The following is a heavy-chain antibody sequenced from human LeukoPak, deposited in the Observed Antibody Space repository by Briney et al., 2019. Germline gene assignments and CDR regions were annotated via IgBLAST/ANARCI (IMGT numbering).Heavy chain of an antibody. D-gene: IGHD3-10*01. CDR1: GGSISSSSYY. CDR2: IYYSGST. J-gene: IGHJ4*02. Sequence: SETLSLTCTVSGGSISSSSYYWGWIRQPPGKGLEWIGGIYYSGSTYYNPSLKSRVTISVDTPKNQFSLKLSSVTAADTAVYYCARLQYYYGSGSYFDYWGQGTLVTVSS. CDR3: ARLQYYYGSGSYFDY. V-gene: IGHV4-39*01.